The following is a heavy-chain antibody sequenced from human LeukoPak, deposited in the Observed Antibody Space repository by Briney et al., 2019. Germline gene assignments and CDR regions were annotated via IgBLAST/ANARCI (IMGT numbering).Heavy chain of an antibody. CDR2: ISPNSGDT. CDR1: GYTFTDYY. J-gene: IGHJ4*02. V-gene: IGHV1-2*02. Sequence: ASVKVSCKASGYTFTDYYMHWVRQAHGQGLEWMGWISPNSGDTKYAQNFQGEVTMTRDTSISTAYMELNNLNSDDTAVYYCARGSPASGRFPFNYWGQGTLVTVSS. D-gene: IGHD6-19*01. CDR3: ARGSPASGRFPFNY.